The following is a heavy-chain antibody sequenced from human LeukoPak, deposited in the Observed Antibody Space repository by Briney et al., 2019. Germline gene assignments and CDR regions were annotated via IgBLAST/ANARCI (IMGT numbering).Heavy chain of an antibody. Sequence: GSLRLSCAVSGFTFSTYWMHWVRQAPGKGLVWVSRFTIDGSNTRYADSVKGRFTISGDNAKNTLYLQMNSLRAEDTAVYYCAKDLTGVNYCLDQWGQGTLVTVSS. CDR3: AKDLTGVNYCLDQ. CDR2: FTIDGSNT. D-gene: IGHD1-7*01. V-gene: IGHV3-74*01. CDR1: GFTFSTYW. J-gene: IGHJ4*02.